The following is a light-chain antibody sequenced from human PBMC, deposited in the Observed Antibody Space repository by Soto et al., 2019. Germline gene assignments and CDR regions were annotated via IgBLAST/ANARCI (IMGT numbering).Light chain of an antibody. CDR3: SSYTSTSTTYV. J-gene: IGLJ1*01. CDR1: SSDVGGYNY. V-gene: IGLV2-14*01. CDR2: EVS. Sequence: QSVLTQPASVSGSPGQSITISCTGTSSDVGGYNYVSWYQQHPGKAPKLMIYEVSNRPSGVSNRFSGSKSGNTASLTISVLQAEDEADYNCSSYTSTSTTYVFGNGTKVT.